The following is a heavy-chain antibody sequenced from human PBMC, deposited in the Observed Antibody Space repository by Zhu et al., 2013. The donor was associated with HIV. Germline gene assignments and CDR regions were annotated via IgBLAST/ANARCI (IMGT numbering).Heavy chain of an antibody. CDR1: GFTFSSYG. CDR2: IWYDGSNK. J-gene: IGHJ4*02. Sequence: VQLVESGGGVVQPGRSLRLSCAASGFTFSSYGMHWVRQAPGKGLEWVAVIWYDGSNKYYADSVKGRFTISRDNSKNTLYLQMNSLRAEDTAVYYCAREDSGTTGPMDYWGQGTLVTVSS. D-gene: IGHD1-7*01. V-gene: IGHV3-33*01. CDR3: AREDSGTTGPMDY.